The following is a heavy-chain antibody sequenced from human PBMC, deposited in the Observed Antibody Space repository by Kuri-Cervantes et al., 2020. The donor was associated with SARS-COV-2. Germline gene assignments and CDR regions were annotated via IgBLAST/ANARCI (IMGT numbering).Heavy chain of an antibody. D-gene: IGHD3-3*01. CDR3: ARGEYDFWSGYYRSTYFDY. J-gene: IGHJ4*02. CDR2: IYHSGST. V-gene: IGHV4-38-2*02. CDR1: GYSISSGYY. Sequence: SETLSLTCTVSGYSISSGYYWGWIRQPPGKGLEWIGSIYHSGSTYYNPSLKSRVTISVDTSKNQFSLKLSSVTAADTAVYYCARGEYDFWSGYYRSTYFDYWGQGTLVTVSS.